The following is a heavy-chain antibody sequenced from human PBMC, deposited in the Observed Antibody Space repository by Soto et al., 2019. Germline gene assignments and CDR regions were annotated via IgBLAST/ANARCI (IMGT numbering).Heavy chain of an antibody. CDR3: ARHSYYSNPLRFDP. CDR2: IHYSGST. J-gene: IGHJ5*02. Sequence: SETLSLTCTVSGGSINNYYWSWIRQPPGKGPEWIGNIHYSGSTNYNPSLKSRVTISVDTSKNQFSLRLSSVTAAETAVYYCARHSYYSNPLRFDPWGQGTLVTVSS. V-gene: IGHV4-59*08. D-gene: IGHD4-4*01. CDR1: GGSINNYY.